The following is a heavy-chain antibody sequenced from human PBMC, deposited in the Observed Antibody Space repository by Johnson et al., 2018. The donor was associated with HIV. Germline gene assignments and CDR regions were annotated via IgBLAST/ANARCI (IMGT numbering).Heavy chain of an antibody. CDR2: ISGSGGST. V-gene: IGHV3-23*04. J-gene: IGHJ3*02. D-gene: IGHD3-3*01. Sequence: VQLVESGGGVVQPGRSLRLSCAASGFTFSDYYMSWIRQAPGKGLEWVSAISGSGGSTYYADSVKGRFTISRDNSKNTLYLQMNSLSAEDTAVYYCAKDSEWDGFGVVSGQGAFDIWGQGTMVTVSS. CDR1: GFTFSDYY. CDR3: AKDSEWDGFGVVSGQGAFDI.